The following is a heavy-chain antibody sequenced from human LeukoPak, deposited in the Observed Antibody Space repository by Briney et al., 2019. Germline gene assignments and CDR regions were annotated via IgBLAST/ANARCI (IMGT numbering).Heavy chain of an antibody. CDR1: GYTFTGYY. J-gene: IGHJ6*03. Sequence: GASVKVSCKASGYTFTGYYMHWVRQAPGQGLEWMGIINPSGGSTTYAQKFRGRLTMTRDMSTSTVYMELSRLRSDDTAVYYCARDAIAAAGTQLPYYYYYMDVWGKGTTVTISS. D-gene: IGHD6-13*01. V-gene: IGHV1-46*01. CDR2: INPSGGST. CDR3: ARDAIAAAGTQLPYYYYYMDV.